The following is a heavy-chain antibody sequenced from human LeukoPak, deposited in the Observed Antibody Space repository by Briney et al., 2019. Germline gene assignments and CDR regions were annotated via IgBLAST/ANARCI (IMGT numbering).Heavy chain of an antibody. CDR3: ARQTFGDLNFDS. CDR1: GFTFSSYS. J-gene: IGHJ4*02. Sequence: PGGSLRLSCAASGFTFSSYSMNWVRQAPGKGLEWVSSISSSSSYIYYADSVKGRFTISRDNAKNSLYLQMNSLRAEDTAVYYCARQTFGDLNFDSWGQGTLVIVSS. CDR2: ISSSSSYI. V-gene: IGHV3-21*04. D-gene: IGHD3-10*01.